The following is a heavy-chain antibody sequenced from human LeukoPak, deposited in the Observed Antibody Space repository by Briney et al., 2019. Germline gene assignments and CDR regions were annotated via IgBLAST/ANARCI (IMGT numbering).Heavy chain of an antibody. CDR2: ISSRSSYI. Sequence: KPGGSLRLSCAASGFTLSSYAMNWVRQAPGKGLEWVSSISSRSSYIYYADSVKGRFTISRDNAKNSLYLQMNSLRAEDTAVYYCARDEATVTPFDYWGQGTLVTVSS. V-gene: IGHV3-21*01. D-gene: IGHD4-11*01. J-gene: IGHJ4*02. CDR1: GFTLSSYA. CDR3: ARDEATVTPFDY.